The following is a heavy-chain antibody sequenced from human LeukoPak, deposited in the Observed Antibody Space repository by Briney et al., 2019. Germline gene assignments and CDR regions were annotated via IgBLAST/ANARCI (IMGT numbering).Heavy chain of an antibody. V-gene: IGHV3-48*03. CDR2: IGGSGRSI. D-gene: IGHD2-15*01. J-gene: IGHJ4*02. CDR3: ARAYCSGGSCQFDF. Sequence: GGSLRLSCAASGFTFSSYEMTWVRQAPGKGLEWVSYIGGSGRSIYYADSVKGRFTISRDNARNSVYLQMSSLRAEDTAVYYCARAYCSGGSCQFDFWGQGTLVTVSS. CDR1: GFTFSSYE.